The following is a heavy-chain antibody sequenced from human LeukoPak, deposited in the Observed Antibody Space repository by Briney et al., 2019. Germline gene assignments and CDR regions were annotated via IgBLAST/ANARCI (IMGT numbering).Heavy chain of an antibody. CDR1: GFTVSSNY. J-gene: IGHJ3*02. Sequence: GGSLRLSYAASGFTVSSNYMNWVRQAPGKGLEWVSSISSSSSYIYYADSVKGRFTISRDNAKNSLYLQMNSLRAEDTAVYYCARDLDLFFGGRTKNDAFDIWGQGTMVTVSS. D-gene: IGHD3-3*01. V-gene: IGHV3-21*01. CDR3: ARDLDLFFGGRTKNDAFDI. CDR2: ISSSSSYI.